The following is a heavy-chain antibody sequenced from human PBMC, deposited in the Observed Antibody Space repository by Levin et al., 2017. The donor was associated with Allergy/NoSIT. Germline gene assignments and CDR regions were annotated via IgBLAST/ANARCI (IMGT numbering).Heavy chain of an antibody. J-gene: IGHJ4*02. D-gene: IGHD1-26*01. CDR2: ITSDGSNK. CDR3: AKGGDFDY. Sequence: GGSPRLSCAASGFSFSTYGIQWVCQAPGKGLEWVALITSDGSNKYYADPVKGRFTISRDNSKNTVYLQMNSLRAEDTAVYYCAKGGDFDYWGLGTVVTVSS. V-gene: IGHV3-30*18. CDR1: GFSFSTYG.